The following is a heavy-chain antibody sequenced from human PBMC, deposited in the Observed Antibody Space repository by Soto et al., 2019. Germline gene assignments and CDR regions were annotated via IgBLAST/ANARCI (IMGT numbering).Heavy chain of an antibody. Sequence: QVQLQESGPGLVKPSGTLSLTCAVSGGSISSSNWWSWVRQPPGKGLEWIGEIYHSGSTNYNPSLKSRVTIPEDRPKNRFSLRLGPVTAADTAVYYGARDTYYDFGRGYLPPRVGNWSDPWGQGTLVTVPS. D-gene: IGHD3-3*01. CDR2: IYHSGST. CDR1: GGSISSSNW. J-gene: IGHJ5*02. CDR3: ARDTYYDFGRGYLPPRVGNWSDP. V-gene: IGHV4-4*02.